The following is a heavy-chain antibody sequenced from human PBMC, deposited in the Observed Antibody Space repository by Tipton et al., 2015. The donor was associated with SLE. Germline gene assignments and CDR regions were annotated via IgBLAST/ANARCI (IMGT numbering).Heavy chain of an antibody. Sequence: QVQLVQPGAEVKKPGASVKVSCKASGYTFTSYGISWVRQAPGQGLEWMGWISAYNGNTNYAQKFQGRVTITADESTSTAYMELSSLRSEDTAVYYCARAGRTMIVVVNYYYGMDVWGQGTTVTVSS. CDR3: ARAGRTMIVVVNYYYGMDV. V-gene: IGHV1-18*01. D-gene: IGHD3-22*01. CDR2: ISAYNGNT. J-gene: IGHJ6*02. CDR1: GYTFTSYG.